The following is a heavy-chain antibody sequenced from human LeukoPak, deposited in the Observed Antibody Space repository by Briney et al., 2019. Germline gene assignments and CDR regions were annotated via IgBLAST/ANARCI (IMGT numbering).Heavy chain of an antibody. CDR2: MNPNSGNT. J-gene: IGHJ4*02. Sequence: GASVKVSCKASGYSFSSYDINWVRQAPGQELEWMGWMNPNSGNTGYAQKFQGRVTMTRDTSISTAYMELSSLRSEDTAVYYCARGTPYCSSASCYNYWGQGTLVTVSS. CDR1: GYSFSSYD. D-gene: IGHD2-2*02. V-gene: IGHV1-8*01. CDR3: ARGTPYCSSASCYNY.